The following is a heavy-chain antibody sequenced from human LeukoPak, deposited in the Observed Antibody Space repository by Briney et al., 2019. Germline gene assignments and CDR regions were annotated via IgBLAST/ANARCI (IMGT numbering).Heavy chain of an antibody. D-gene: IGHD6-13*01. J-gene: IGHJ2*01. CDR3: AKGPGLGAGKRYLDL. Sequence: GRSLRLSCAPSGFMFNDYALHWVRQAPGKGLEWVSSISWNSGNMYYVDSVKGRFTISRDNAKNSLSLQMNSLKPEDTALYYCAKGPGLGAGKRYLDLWGRGTLVIVSS. CDR1: GFMFNDYA. V-gene: IGHV3-9*01. CDR2: ISWNSGNM.